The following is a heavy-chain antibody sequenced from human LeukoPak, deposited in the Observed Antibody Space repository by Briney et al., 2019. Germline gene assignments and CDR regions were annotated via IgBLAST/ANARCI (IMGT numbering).Heavy chain of an antibody. D-gene: IGHD6-13*01. J-gene: IGHJ4*02. CDR3: TPIDSSSWYRDY. V-gene: IGHV3-15*01. CDR1: GFTFSNAW. Sequence: GGSLRLSCAASGFTFSNAWMSWVRQAPGKGLEWVGRIKSKTDGGATDYAAPVKGRFTISRDDSKNTLYLQMNSLKTEDTAVYYCTPIDSSSWYRDYWGQGTLVTVSS. CDR2: IKSKTDGGAT.